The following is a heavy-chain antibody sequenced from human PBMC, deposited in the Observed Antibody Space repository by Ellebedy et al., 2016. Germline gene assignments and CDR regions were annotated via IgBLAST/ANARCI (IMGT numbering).Heavy chain of an antibody. CDR3: ATLTIPGGSDY. Sequence: SETLSLXCTVSGGSINSGAYYWSWIRQPSGKGPEWIGRVSTSGRTIYNPSLKSRVTMSVDTSKNHFSLELTSVTVADTAVYYCATLTIPGGSDYWGQGALVTVSS. CDR2: VSTSGRT. CDR1: GGSINSGAYY. V-gene: IGHV4-61*02. J-gene: IGHJ4*02. D-gene: IGHD3-3*01.